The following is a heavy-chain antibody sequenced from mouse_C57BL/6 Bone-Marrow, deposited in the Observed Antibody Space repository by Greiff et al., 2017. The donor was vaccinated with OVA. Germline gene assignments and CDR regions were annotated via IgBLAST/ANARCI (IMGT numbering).Heavy chain of an antibody. J-gene: IGHJ3*01. V-gene: IGHV5-12*01. CDR1: GFTFSDYY. D-gene: IGHD2-2*01. CDR3: ARHEDYGYGAY. CDR2: ISNGGGST. Sequence: EVKLQESGGGLVQPGGSLKLSCAASGFTFSDYYMYWVRQTPEKRLEWVAYISNGGGSTYYPDTVKGRFTISRDNAKNTLYLQMSRLKSEDTAMYYCARHEDYGYGAYWGQGTLVTVSA.